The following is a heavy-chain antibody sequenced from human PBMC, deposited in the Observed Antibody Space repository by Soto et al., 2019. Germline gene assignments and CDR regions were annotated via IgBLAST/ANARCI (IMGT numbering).Heavy chain of an antibody. CDR1: GYTFTGYY. D-gene: IGHD3-22*01. J-gene: IGHJ4*02. CDR2: INPNSGGT. Sequence: VASVKVSCKASGYTFTGYYVHWVRQAPGQGLEWMGWINPNSGGTNYAQQFQGWVTMTRDTSISTAYMELSRLRSDDTAVYYCATGYEIVALDFWGQGSLVTVSS. CDR3: ATGYEIVALDF. V-gene: IGHV1-2*04.